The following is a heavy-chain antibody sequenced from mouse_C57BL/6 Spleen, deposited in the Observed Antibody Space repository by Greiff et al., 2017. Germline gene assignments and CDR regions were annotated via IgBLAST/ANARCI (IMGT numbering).Heavy chain of an antibody. CDR1: GFTFSSYT. V-gene: IGHV5-9*01. J-gene: IGHJ2*01. CDR2: ISGGGGNT. D-gene: IGHD1-1*01. Sequence: EVHLVESGGGLVKPGGSLKLSCAASGFTFSSYTMSWVRQTPEKRLEWVATISGGGGNTYYPDSVKGRFTISRDNAKNTLYLQMSSLRSEDTALYYFARENYCSSYDYWGQGTTLTVSS. CDR3: ARENYCSSYDY.